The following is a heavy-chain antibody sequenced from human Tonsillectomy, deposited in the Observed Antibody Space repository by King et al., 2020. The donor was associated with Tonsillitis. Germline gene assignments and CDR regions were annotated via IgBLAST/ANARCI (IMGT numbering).Heavy chain of an antibody. J-gene: IGHJ6*02. CDR1: GFTFSSYR. CDR2: IKQDGSEK. V-gene: IGHV3-7*01. D-gene: IGHD2-2*01. CDR3: AREDIVVVPAYYYYYGMDV. Sequence: QLVQSGGGLVQPGGSLRLSCAASGFTFSSYRMSWVRQAPGKGLEWVANIKQDGSEKSYVDSVKGRFTISRDNAKNSLYLQMNSLRAEDTAMYYCAREDIVVVPAYYYYYGMDVWGQGTTVTVSS.